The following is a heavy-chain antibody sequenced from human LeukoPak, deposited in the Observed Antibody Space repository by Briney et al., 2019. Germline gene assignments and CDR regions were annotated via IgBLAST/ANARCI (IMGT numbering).Heavy chain of an antibody. V-gene: IGHV4-61*02. Sequence: PSETLSLTCTVSGGSISSGSYYWSWIRQPAGKGLEWIGRIYTSGSTNYNPSLKSRVTISVDTSKNQFSLKLSSVTAADTAVYYCARGLRAGWFDPWGQGTLVTVSS. CDR1: GGSISSGSYY. CDR3: ARGLRAGWFDP. CDR2: IYTSGST. D-gene: IGHD2-15*01. J-gene: IGHJ5*02.